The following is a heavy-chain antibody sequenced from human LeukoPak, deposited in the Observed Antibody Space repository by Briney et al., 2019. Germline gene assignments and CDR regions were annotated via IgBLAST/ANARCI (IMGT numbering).Heavy chain of an antibody. CDR2: ISSSSSYI. J-gene: IGHJ4*02. D-gene: IGHD3-16*01. CDR3: ARDKASVWRPFDY. Sequence: AGGSLRLSCAASGFTFSSYSMNWVRQAPGKGLEWVSSISSSSSYIYYADSVKGRFTISRDNAKNSLYPQMNSLRAEDTAVYYCARDKASVWRPFDYWGQGTLVTVSP. CDR1: GFTFSSYS. V-gene: IGHV3-21*01.